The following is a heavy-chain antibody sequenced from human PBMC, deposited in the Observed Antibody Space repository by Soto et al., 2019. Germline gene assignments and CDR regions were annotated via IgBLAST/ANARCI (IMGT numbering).Heavy chain of an antibody. J-gene: IGHJ3*02. V-gene: IGHV1-46*03. CDR1: GYTFTSYY. D-gene: IGHD6-19*01. Sequence: ASVKVSCKASGYTFTSYYMHWVRQAPGQGLEWMGIINPSGGSTSYAQKFQGRVTMTRDTSTSTVYMELSSLRSEDTAVYYCAAIKVAVAGKRFGAFDIWGQGTMVTVSS. CDR2: INPSGGST. CDR3: AAIKVAVAGKRFGAFDI.